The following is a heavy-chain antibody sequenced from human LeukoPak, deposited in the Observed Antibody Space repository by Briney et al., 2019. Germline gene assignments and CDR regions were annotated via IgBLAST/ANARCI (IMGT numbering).Heavy chain of an antibody. D-gene: IGHD2/OR15-2a*01. CDR3: AREVVIVPDYFYYGLDV. Sequence: PGGSLRLSCAASGFTFSNYWMHWVRQAPGKGLEWLSFISSRGDSLYYADSVRGRFTISRDNANNSLFLQMNSLRAEDTAVYYCAREVVIVPDYFYYGLDVWGQGTTVSVSS. CDR1: GFTFSNYW. CDR2: ISSRGDSL. V-gene: IGHV3-11*01. J-gene: IGHJ6*02.